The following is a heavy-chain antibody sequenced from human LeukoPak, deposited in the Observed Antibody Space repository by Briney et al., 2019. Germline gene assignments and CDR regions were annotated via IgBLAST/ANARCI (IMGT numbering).Heavy chain of an antibody. CDR3: ARALSLDY. V-gene: IGHV1-2*02. J-gene: IGHJ4*02. CDR2: INPNSGGT. CDR1: GYTFTDYY. Sequence: GASVKVSSKASGYTFTDYYIDWVRQAPGQGLEWMGWINPNSGGTNYAQKFQGRVTITRDTSISTAYMELSSLRSDDTAVYYCARALSLDYWGQGTLVAVSS.